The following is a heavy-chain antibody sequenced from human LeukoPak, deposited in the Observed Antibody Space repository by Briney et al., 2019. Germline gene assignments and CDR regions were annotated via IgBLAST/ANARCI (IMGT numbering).Heavy chain of an antibody. CDR1: GASISGSGYY. V-gene: IGHV4-38-2*01. J-gene: IGHJ6*03. D-gene: IGHD4-17*01. Sequence: SETLSLTCAVSGASISGSGYYWGWIRQPPGKGLEWIGSIYHSGSTYYNPSLKSRVTISVDTSKNQFSLKLISVTAADTAVYYCASHGPNYYYMDVWGKGTTVTVSS. CDR3: ASHGPNYYYMDV. CDR2: IYHSGST.